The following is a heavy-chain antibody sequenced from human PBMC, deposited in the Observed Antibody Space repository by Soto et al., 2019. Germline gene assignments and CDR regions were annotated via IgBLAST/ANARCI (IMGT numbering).Heavy chain of an antibody. CDR2: INAGNGNT. J-gene: IGHJ3*02. D-gene: IGHD3-10*01. V-gene: IGHV1-3*01. Sequence: GASVKVSCKASGYTFTSYAMHWVRQAPGQRLEWMGWINAGNGNTKYSQKFQGRVTITRDTSASTAYMELSSLRSEDTAVYYFARSGKGRITMVRGVIGAFDIWGQGTMVTVSS. CDR3: ARSGKGRITMVRGVIGAFDI. CDR1: GYTFTSYA.